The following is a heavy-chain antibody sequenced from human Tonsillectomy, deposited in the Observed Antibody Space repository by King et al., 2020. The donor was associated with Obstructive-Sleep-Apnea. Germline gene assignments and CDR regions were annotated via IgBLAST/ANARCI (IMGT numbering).Heavy chain of an antibody. Sequence: VQLVESGGDVVQPGRSLRLSCAASGFTFSPFTMHWVRQAPGKGLEWVAVISYDGSNKYYADSVKGRFTISRDNSKKTLSLQMNSLRDEDTALYYCARGDHYDSSDYRGAFDYWGQGTLVTVSS. CDR1: GFTFSPFT. J-gene: IGHJ4*02. CDR2: ISYDGSNK. V-gene: IGHV3-30-3*01. CDR3: ARGDHYDSSDYRGAFDY. D-gene: IGHD3-22*01.